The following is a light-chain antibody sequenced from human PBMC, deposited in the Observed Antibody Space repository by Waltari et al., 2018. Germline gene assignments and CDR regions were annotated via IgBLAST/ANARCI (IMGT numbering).Light chain of an antibody. V-gene: IGKV4-1*01. Sequence: DAVMTQSPDSLAVSLGERATINCKSSQCLLKGSTNKNDLAWYQQEPGQPPKLLIYWASTRAFGVPGRFSGRGSETDFTLTISDLQAEDVAVYYCQQYLYSLPEYSFGQGTKVEI. CDR2: WAS. CDR3: QQYLYSLPEYS. J-gene: IGKJ2*01. CDR1: QCLLKGSTNKND.